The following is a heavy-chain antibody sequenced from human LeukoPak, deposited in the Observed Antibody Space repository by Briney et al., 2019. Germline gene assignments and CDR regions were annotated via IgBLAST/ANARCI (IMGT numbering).Heavy chain of an antibody. V-gene: IGHV3-23*01. CDR2: ISGSGGSP. Sequence: GGSLRLSCAASGFTFSGYAMSWVRQAPGKGLEWVSGISGSGGSPSYADSVKGRFTISRDNSKNTLYLQMNSLRAEDTAVYYCAREDYHGSGSYYFDYWGQGTLVTVSS. CDR3: AREDYHGSGSYYFDY. J-gene: IGHJ4*02. CDR1: GFTFSGYA. D-gene: IGHD3-10*01.